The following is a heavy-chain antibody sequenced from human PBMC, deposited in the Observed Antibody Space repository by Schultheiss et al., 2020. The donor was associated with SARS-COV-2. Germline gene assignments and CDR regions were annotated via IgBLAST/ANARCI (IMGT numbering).Heavy chain of an antibody. J-gene: IGHJ3*02. Sequence: SETLSLTCAVYGGSFSGYYWSWIRQPPGKGLEWIGEINHSGSTNYNPSLKSRVTISVDTSKNQFSLKLSSVTAADTAVYYCAARRVVVAAKRAFDIWGQGTMVTVSS. CDR3: AARRVVVAAKRAFDI. D-gene: IGHD2-15*01. V-gene: IGHV4-34*01. CDR2: INHSGST. CDR1: GGSFSGYY.